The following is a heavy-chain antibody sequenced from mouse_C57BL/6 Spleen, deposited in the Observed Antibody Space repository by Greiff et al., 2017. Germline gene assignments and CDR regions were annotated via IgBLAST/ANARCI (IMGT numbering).Heavy chain of an antibody. J-gene: IGHJ3*01. CDR3: ARVDYGNGFAD. Sequence: EVKVVESGGDLVKPGGSLKLSCAASGFTFSSYGMSWVRQTPDKRLEWVATISSGGSYTYYPDSVKGRFTISRDNAKNTLYLQMSSLKSEDTAMYYCARVDYGNGFADWGQGTLVTVSA. V-gene: IGHV5-6*01. CDR1: GFTFSSYG. CDR2: ISSGGSYT. D-gene: IGHD2-1*01.